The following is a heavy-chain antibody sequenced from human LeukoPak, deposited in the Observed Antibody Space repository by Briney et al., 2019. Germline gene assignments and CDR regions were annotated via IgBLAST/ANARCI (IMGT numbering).Heavy chain of an antibody. CDR3: ARWIAAAGRRYYYYGMDV. CDR1: GGSISSYY. CDR2: IYTSGST. D-gene: IGHD6-13*01. V-gene: IGHV4-4*07. Sequence: SETLSLTCTVSGGSISSYYWSWIRQPAGKGLEWIGRIYTSGSTNYNPSLKSRVTMSVDTSKNQVSLKLSSVTAADTAVYYCARWIAAAGRRYYYYGMDVWGQGTTVTVSS. J-gene: IGHJ6*02.